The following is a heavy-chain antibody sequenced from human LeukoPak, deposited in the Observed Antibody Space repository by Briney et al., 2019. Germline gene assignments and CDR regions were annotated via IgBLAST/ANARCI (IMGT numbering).Heavy chain of an antibody. V-gene: IGHV3-30*02. J-gene: IGHJ4*02. CDR1: GFTFSSYG. D-gene: IGHD6-6*01. Sequence: GGSLRLSCAASGFTFSSYGMHWVRQAPGKGLEWVAFIRYDGSNKYYADSVKGRFTISRDNSKNTLYLQMNSLRAEDTAVYYCAKVVAARVGLVPFDYWGQGTLVTVSS. CDR3: AKVVAARVGLVPFDY. CDR2: IRYDGSNK.